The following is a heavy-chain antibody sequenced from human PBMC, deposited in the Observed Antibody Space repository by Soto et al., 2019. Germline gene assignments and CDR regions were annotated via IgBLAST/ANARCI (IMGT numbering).Heavy chain of an antibody. J-gene: IGHJ4*02. CDR2: INHSGST. V-gene: IGHV4-34*01. D-gene: IGHD6-13*01. Sequence: SETLSLTCAVYGGSFSGYYWSWIRQPPGKGLEWIGEINHSGSTNYNPSLKSRVTISVDTSKNQFSLKLSSVTAADTAVYYCARVINPGPTIAAAGTRVDYWGQGTLVTVSS. CDR1: GGSFSGYY. CDR3: ARVINPGPTIAAAGTRVDY.